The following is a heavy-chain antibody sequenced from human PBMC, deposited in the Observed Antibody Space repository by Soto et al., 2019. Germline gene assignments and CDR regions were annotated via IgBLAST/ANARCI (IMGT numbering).Heavy chain of an antibody. CDR2: ISSYNGNT. D-gene: IGHD3-9*01. CDR3: ARARVNYDILTGLDY. J-gene: IGHJ4*02. V-gene: IGHV1-18*01. CDR1: GYTFSSYG. Sequence: ASVKVSCNASGYTFSSYGFTWVRQAPGQGLEWMGWISSYNGNTNYAQKFQGRVTLTTDTSTSTAYMELRSLRSDDTAVYFCARARVNYDILTGLDYWGQGTLVTVSS.